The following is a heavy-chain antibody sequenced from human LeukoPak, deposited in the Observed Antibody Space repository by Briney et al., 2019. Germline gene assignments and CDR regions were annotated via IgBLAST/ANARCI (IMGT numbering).Heavy chain of an antibody. J-gene: IGHJ6*02. V-gene: IGHV4-59*01. CDR2: IYYCRCT. Sequence: SETLSLTCTVSGWSISRYYWSWIRQPPGKGLEWIGYIYYCRCTNYKPSLQSRVTISVHTSKNQFSLKLSYVTAADTAVYYCARFVLGAPHYYHRMHVWGQGTTVTVSS. CDR1: GWSISRYY. D-gene: IGHD1-26*01. CDR3: ARFVLGAPHYYHRMHV.